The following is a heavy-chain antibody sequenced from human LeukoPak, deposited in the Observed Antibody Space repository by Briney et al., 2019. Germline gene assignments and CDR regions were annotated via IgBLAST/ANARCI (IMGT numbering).Heavy chain of an antibody. V-gene: IGHV1-2*02. CDR2: INPNSGGT. D-gene: IGHD4-23*01. CDR1: GYTFTGYY. Sequence: ASVTASCKASGYTFTGYYMHWVRQAPGQGLEWMGWINPNSGGTNYAQKFQGRVTMTRDTSISTAYMELSRLRSDDTAVYYCARERRDRLRWTKDQYGMDVWGQGTTVTVSS. J-gene: IGHJ6*02. CDR3: ARERRDRLRWTKDQYGMDV.